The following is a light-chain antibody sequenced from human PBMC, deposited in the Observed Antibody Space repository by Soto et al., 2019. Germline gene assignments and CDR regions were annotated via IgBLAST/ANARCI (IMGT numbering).Light chain of an antibody. CDR2: DAS. V-gene: IGKV1-5*01. CDR3: QQYDSYSWT. J-gene: IGKJ1*01. Sequence: DIQMTQSPSTLSASVGDRVTITCRASQGIRNDLGWYQQKPGKAPKLLIYDASSLESGVPSRFSGSGSGTEFTLTISSLQTDDFATYYCQQYDSYSWTFGQGTKVDIK. CDR1: QGIRND.